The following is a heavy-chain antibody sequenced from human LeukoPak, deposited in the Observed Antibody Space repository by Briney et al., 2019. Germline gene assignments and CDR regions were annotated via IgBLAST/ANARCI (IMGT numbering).Heavy chain of an antibody. CDR3: AQSGSYAAFDY. D-gene: IGHD3-16*01. J-gene: IGHJ4*02. Sequence: GGSLRLSCAASGFTVSSNYMDWVRQAAGKGLEWVGRIRNKANSYTTEYAASVKGRFTIPRDDSKNSLYLQMNSLKTEDTAVYYCAQSGSYAAFDYWGQGTLVTVSS. CDR2: IRNKANSYTT. CDR1: GFTVSSNY. V-gene: IGHV3-72*01.